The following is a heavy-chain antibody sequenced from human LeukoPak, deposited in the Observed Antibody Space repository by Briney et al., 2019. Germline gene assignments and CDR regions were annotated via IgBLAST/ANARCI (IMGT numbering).Heavy chain of an antibody. V-gene: IGHV4-59*12. CDR2: IYYSGST. CDR1: GGSISSYY. J-gene: IGHJ4*02. Sequence: SETLSLTCTVSGGSISSYYWSWIRQPPGKGLEWIGYIYYSGSTYYNPSLKSRVTISVDTSKNQFSLKLSSVTAADTAVYYCARGPAHYGSGSPSNWGQGTLVTVSS. D-gene: IGHD3-10*01. CDR3: ARGPAHYGSGSPSN.